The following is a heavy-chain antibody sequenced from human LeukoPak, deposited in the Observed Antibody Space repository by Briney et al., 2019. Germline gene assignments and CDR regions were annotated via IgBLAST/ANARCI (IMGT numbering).Heavy chain of an antibody. Sequence: ASVKVSCKASGYTFTSYGISWVRQAPGQGLEWMGWISAYNGNTNYAQKLQGRVTMTTDTSTSIAYMELRSQRSDDTAVYYCARGTIFRDYVWGSYRYFDYWGQGTLVTVSS. CDR3: ARGTIFRDYVWGSYRYFDY. J-gene: IGHJ4*02. CDR1: GYTFTSYG. CDR2: ISAYNGNT. V-gene: IGHV1-18*01. D-gene: IGHD3-16*02.